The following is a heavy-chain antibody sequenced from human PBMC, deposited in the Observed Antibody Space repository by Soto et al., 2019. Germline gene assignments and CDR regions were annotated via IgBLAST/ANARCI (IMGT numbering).Heavy chain of an antibody. Sequence: ASVKVSCKTSGYTFSHYGITWVGQAPGQGLEWMAWINAYNGNTDYAHRVQGRVIMTTDTSTNTAYMELRSLRSDDTAVYYCARAIPAGYGHTTLDHWGQGTTVTVSS. CDR3: ARAIPAGYGHTTLDH. J-gene: IGHJ6*02. CDR1: GYTFSHYG. D-gene: IGHD5-18*01. CDR2: INAYNGNT. V-gene: IGHV1-18*01.